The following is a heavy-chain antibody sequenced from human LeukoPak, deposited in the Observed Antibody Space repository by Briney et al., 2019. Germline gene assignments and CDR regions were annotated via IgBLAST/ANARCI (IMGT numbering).Heavy chain of an antibody. Sequence: GRSLRLSCAASGFTFSSYGMHWVRQAPGRGLEWVAVITYEGSNKYYADSVKGRFTISRDNSKNTLYLQMNSLRAEDTAVYYCAKDPGTVTTSPHYFDYWGQGTLVTVSS. CDR1: GFTFSSYG. V-gene: IGHV3-30*18. CDR3: AKDPGTVTTSPHYFDY. J-gene: IGHJ4*02. CDR2: ITYEGSNK. D-gene: IGHD4-17*01.